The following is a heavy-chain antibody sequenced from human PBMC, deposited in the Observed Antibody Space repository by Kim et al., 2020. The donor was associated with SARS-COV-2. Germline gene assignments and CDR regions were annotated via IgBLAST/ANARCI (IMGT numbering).Heavy chain of an antibody. CDR1: GGSISSYY. Sequence: SDTLSLTCTVSGGSISSYYWSWIRQPAGKGLEWIGRIYTSGSTNYNPSLKSRVTMSVDTSKNQFSLKLSSVTAADTAVYYCARYAPPIDVVLMVYAIPLAFDIWGQGTMVTVSS. J-gene: IGHJ3*02. D-gene: IGHD2-8*01. V-gene: IGHV4-4*07. CDR3: ARYAPPIDVVLMVYAIPLAFDI. CDR2: IYTSGST.